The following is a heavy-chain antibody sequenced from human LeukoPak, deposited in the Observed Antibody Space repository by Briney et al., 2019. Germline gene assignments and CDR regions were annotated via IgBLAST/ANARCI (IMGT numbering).Heavy chain of an antibody. D-gene: IGHD2-2*01. V-gene: IGHV4-34*01. CDR3: ARGGWGVVVPAALRYPHYYMGV. CDR2: INHSGST. CDR1: GGSFSGYY. J-gene: IGHJ6*03. Sequence: SETLSLTCAVYGGSFSGYYWSWIRQPPGKGLEWIGEINHSGSTNYNPSLKSRVTISVDTSKNQFSLKLSSVTAADTAVYYCARGGWGVVVPAALRYPHYYMGVWGKGTTVTVSS.